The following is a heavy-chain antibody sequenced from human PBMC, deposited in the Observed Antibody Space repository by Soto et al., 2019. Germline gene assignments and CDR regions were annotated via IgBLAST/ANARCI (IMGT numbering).Heavy chain of an antibody. V-gene: IGHV4-34*01. D-gene: IGHD4-17*01. CDR1: GGSFSGYY. Sequence: PSXTLSLTCAVYGGSFSGYYWSWIRQPPGKGLEWTGEINHSGSTNYNPSLKSRVNISVDTSKNQFSLKLSSVTAADTALYYCARFGGTVTTKMDAFDIWGQGTMVTVSS. CDR2: INHSGST. CDR3: ARFGGTVTTKMDAFDI. J-gene: IGHJ3*02.